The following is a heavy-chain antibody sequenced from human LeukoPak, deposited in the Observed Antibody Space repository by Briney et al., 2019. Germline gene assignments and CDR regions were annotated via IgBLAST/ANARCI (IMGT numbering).Heavy chain of an antibody. CDR3: ARRNSIVVVPAAIKTNWFDP. J-gene: IGHJ5*02. CDR1: GGSISSYY. CDR2: IYTSGST. D-gene: IGHD2-2*02. V-gene: IGHV4-4*07. Sequence: SETLSLTCTVSGGSISSYYWSWIRQPAGKGLEWIGRIYTSGSTNYNPSLKSRVTISVDTSKNQFSLKLSSVTAADTAVYYCARRNSIVVVPAAIKTNWFDPWGQGTLVTVSS.